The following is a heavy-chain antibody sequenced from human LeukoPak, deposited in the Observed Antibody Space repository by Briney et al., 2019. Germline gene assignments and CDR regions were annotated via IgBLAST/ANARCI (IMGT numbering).Heavy chain of an antibody. CDR3: ARDPFAVDSGYDW. J-gene: IGHJ4*02. CDR1: GGSFSGYY. D-gene: IGHD5-12*01. Sequence: SETLSLTCAAYGGSFSGYYWSWIRQPPGKGLEWIGEINHSGSTNYNPSLKSRVTISVDTSKNQFSLKLSSVTAADTAVYYCARDPFAVDSGYDWWGQGTLVTVSS. CDR2: INHSGST. V-gene: IGHV4-34*01.